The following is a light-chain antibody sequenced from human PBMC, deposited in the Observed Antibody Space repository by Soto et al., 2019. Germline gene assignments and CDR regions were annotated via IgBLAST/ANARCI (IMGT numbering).Light chain of an antibody. V-gene: IGKV3-20*01. CDR3: QQYANSPPT. CDR2: GAS. J-gene: IGKJ1*01. Sequence: IVFTQSPDPLSLPPDKSAPLSCRATQSVSSRYLAWYQQKPGQAPRLLIYGASSRATGIPDRFSGSGSGTDFTLTISRLEPEDFAVYYCQQYANSPPTFGQGTKVDIK. CDR1: QSVSSRY.